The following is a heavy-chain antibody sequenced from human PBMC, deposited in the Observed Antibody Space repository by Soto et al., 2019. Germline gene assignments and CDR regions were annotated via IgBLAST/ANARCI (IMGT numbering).Heavy chain of an antibody. CDR1: GFTFSSYG. D-gene: IGHD1-26*01. CDR2: ISYDGSTK. Sequence: QVQLVESGGGVVQPGRSLRLSCADSGFTFSSYGMHSVRQAPGKGLEWVAVISYDGSTKYYAKSVKGRFTISRDNPKNTLYLQMNSLRAEDTAVYYCAKDRPTGSRPYYYGMDVWGQGTTVTVSS. J-gene: IGHJ6*02. CDR3: AKDRPTGSRPYYYGMDV. V-gene: IGHV3-30*18.